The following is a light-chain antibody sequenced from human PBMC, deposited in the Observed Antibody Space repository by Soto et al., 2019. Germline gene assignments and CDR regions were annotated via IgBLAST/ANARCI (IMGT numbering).Light chain of an antibody. J-gene: IGLJ1*01. V-gene: IGLV2-11*01. Sequence: QSALTQPRSVSGSPGQSVTISCTGTSSVVGGYNYVSWYQQHPGKAPKLMIYDVSKRPSGVPDRFSGSKSGTTASLTISGLQAEDEADYYCCSYARSNTYLFGTGTKVTVL. CDR1: SSVVGGYNY. CDR2: DVS. CDR3: CSYARSNTYL.